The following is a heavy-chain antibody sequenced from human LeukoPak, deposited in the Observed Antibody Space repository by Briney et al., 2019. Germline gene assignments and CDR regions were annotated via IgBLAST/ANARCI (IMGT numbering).Heavy chain of an antibody. Sequence: PSETLSLTCTVSGGSISSYYWSWIRQPPGKGLEWIGYIYYSGSTNYNPSLESRVTISVDTSKNQFSLKLSSVTAADTAVYYYARAGVVSNPNSYWYFDLWGRGTLVTVSS. CDR3: ARAGVVSNPNSYWYFDL. D-gene: IGHD3-3*01. CDR2: IYYSGST. CDR1: GGSISSYY. J-gene: IGHJ2*01. V-gene: IGHV4-59*01.